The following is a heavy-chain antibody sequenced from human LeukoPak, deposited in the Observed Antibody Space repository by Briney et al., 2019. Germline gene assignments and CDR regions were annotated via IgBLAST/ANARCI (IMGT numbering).Heavy chain of an antibody. J-gene: IGHJ6*03. CDR1: GFTLSDYY. CDR3: AREISGPLAAAGGYYYYYMDV. D-gene: IGHD6-13*01. CDR2: ISSSSSYI. Sequence: GGSLRLSCVASGFTLSDYYMSWIRQAPGKGLEWVSSISSSSSYIYYADSVKGRFTISRDNAKNSLYLQMNSLRAEDTAVYYCAREISGPLAAAGGYYYYYMDVWGKGTTVTISS. V-gene: IGHV3-11*06.